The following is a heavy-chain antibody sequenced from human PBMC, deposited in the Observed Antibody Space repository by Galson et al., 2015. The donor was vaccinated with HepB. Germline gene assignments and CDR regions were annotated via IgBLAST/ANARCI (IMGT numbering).Heavy chain of an antibody. CDR2: INPSGGST. CDR1: GYTFTSYY. CDR3: ARRAAAGRRFDY. Sequence: SVKVSCKASGYTFTSYYIHWVRQAPGQGLEWMGIINPSGGSTSYAQKFQGRVTMTRDTSTSTVYMELSSLRSEDTAVYYCARRAAAGRRFDYWGQGTLVTVSS. J-gene: IGHJ4*02. D-gene: IGHD6-13*01. V-gene: IGHV1-46*03.